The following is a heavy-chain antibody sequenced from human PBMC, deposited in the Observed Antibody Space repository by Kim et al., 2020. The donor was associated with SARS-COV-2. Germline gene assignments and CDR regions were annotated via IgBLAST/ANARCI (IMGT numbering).Heavy chain of an antibody. CDR2: ISYDGINK. CDR3: ARDLDDYGDYGAFDI. CDR1: GFTFSSYA. Sequence: GGSLRLSCAASGFTFSSYAMHWVRQAPGKGLEWVAVISYDGINKYYADSVKGRFTISRDNSKNTLYLQMNSLRAEDMAVYYCARDLDDYGDYGAFDIWGQGTMVTVSS. D-gene: IGHD4-17*01. V-gene: IGHV3-30*04. J-gene: IGHJ3*02.